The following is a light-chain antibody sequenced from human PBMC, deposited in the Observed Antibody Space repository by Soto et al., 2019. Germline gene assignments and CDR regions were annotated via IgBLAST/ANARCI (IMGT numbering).Light chain of an antibody. J-gene: IGKJ4*01. Sequence: DIGWTQSPSKVSLSQGERATLSCRASQSVSSSYLTWYQQKPGQPPRLLIFDASNRATGIPDRFSGSGSGTDFILTISSLQPEDFALYHCQQTVSSSLTFGGGTKVDIK. CDR2: DAS. CDR1: QSVSSSY. V-gene: IGKV3-20*01. CDR3: QQTVSSSLT.